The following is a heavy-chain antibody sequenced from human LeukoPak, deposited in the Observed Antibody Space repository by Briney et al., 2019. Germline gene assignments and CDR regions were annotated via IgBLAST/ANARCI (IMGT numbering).Heavy chain of an antibody. D-gene: IGHD1/OR15-1a*01. J-gene: IGHJ4*02. CDR2: IIPIFGTA. CDR1: GGTFSSYA. V-gene: IGHV1-69*05. CDR3: ATSPSPPYPAIDY. Sequence: GASVKVSCKASGGTFSSYAISWVRQAPGQGLEWMGGIIPIFGTANYAQKFQGRVTITTDESTSTAYMELSSLRSEDTAVYYCATSPSPPYPAIDYWGQGTLVTVSS.